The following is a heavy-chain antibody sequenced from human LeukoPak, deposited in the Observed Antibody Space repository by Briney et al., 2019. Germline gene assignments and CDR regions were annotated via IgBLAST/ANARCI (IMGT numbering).Heavy chain of an antibody. CDR1: GFTFSSYA. D-gene: IGHD3-22*01. CDR2: ISYDGSNK. Sequence: GGSLRLSCAASGFTFSSYAMHWVRQAPGKGLEWVAVISYDGSNKYYADSVKGRFTISRDNSKNTLYLQMNSLRAEDTAVYYCARSGGRYYDSSGYPRDYWGQGTLVTVSS. CDR3: ARSGGRYYDSSGYPRDY. J-gene: IGHJ4*02. V-gene: IGHV3-30-3*01.